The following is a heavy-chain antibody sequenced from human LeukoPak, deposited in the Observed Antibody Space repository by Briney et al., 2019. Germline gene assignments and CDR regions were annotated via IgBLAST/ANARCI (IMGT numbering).Heavy chain of an antibody. CDR3: ARDTYSSSSYFDY. J-gene: IGHJ4*02. CDR2: ISAYNGNT. Sequence: ASVQVSFKASGYTFTSYGISWVGQAPGQGLEWMGWISAYNGNTNYAQKLQGRVTMTTDTSTSTAYMELRRLRSDDTAVYYCARDTYSSSSYFDYWGQGTLVTVSS. D-gene: IGHD6-13*01. V-gene: IGHV1-18*01. CDR1: GYTFTSYG.